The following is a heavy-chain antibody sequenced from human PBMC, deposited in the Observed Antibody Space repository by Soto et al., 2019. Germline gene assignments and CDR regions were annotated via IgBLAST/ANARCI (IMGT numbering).Heavy chain of an antibody. J-gene: IGHJ4*02. CDR2: IYYSGST. Sequence: SETLSLTCTVSGGSISSYYWSWIRQPPGKGLEWIGYIYYSGSTDYDPSLKSRVTISVDTSKNQYSMKLSSVTAADTAVYYCARRWGTYFDFWGQGTLVTVS. D-gene: IGHD7-27*01. CDR1: GGSISSYY. V-gene: IGHV4-59*01. CDR3: ARRWGTYFDF.